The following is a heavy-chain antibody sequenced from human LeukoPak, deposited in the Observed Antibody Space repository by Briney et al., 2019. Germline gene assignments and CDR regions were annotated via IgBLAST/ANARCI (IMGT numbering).Heavy chain of an antibody. CDR1: GFSISAYW. V-gene: IGHV3-7*01. CDR3: ARDLVVVGSSFSYGMDV. D-gene: IGHD2-15*01. J-gene: IGHJ6*02. CDR2: INQDGSDK. Sequence: GGSLRLSCAASGFSISAYWMSWVRQAPGKGLKWVANINQDGSDKYSVDSVKGRFTISRDNAKNSLYLEMNSLRADDTAVYYCARDLVVVGSSFSYGMDVWGQGTTVTVSS.